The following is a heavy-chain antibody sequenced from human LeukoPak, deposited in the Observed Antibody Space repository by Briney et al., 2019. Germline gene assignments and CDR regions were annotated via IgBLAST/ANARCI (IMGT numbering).Heavy chain of an antibody. CDR1: GFTFSSYA. CDR2: ISGSGGNT. Sequence: GGSLRLSCAASGFTFSSYAMSWVRQAPGKGLEWVSAISGSGGNTYYADSVKGRFTISRDNSKNTLYLQMNSLRAEDTAVYYCARRRDITMIVVVTDFDYWGQGTLVTVSS. V-gene: IGHV3-23*01. J-gene: IGHJ4*02. CDR3: ARRRDITMIVVVTDFDY. D-gene: IGHD3-22*01.